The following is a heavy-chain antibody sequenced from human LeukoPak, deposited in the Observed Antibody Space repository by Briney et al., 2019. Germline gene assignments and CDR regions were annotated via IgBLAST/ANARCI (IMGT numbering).Heavy chain of an antibody. V-gene: IGHV3-64*01. D-gene: IGHD1-14*01. CDR2: INGNGGTT. Sequence: GGSLRLSCAASGFTFSTYIMYWVRQAPGKGLEYVSAINGNGGTTYYANSVKGRFTISRDNSKNTMYLQMNSLKGEDTAVYYCARRSNPPGRIDHWGQGTLVTVSS. CDR1: GFTFSTYI. J-gene: IGHJ4*02. CDR3: ARRSNPPGRIDH.